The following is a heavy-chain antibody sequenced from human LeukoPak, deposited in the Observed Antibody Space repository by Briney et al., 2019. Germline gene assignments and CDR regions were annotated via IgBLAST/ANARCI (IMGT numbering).Heavy chain of an antibody. CDR1: GGSISSSSYY. Sequence: KSSETLSLTCTVSGGSISSSSYYWGWIRQPPGKGLEWIGSIYYSGSTYYNPSLKSRVTISVDTSKNQFSLKLSSVTAADTAVYYCARGRRRWLQLSPGFFDYWGQGTLVTVSS. V-gene: IGHV4-39*01. D-gene: IGHD5-24*01. CDR2: IYYSGST. J-gene: IGHJ4*02. CDR3: ARGRRRWLQLSPGFFDY.